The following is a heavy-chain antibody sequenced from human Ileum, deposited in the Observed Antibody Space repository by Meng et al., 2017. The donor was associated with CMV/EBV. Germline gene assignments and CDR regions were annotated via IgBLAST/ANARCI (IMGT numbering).Heavy chain of an antibody. J-gene: IGHJ6*02. CDR3: ARVLELPYYYYGMDV. CDR2: ISNSGAET. D-gene: IGHD3-10*01. V-gene: IGHV3-23*01. CDR1: GFTFSNCA. Sequence: GGSLRLSCAASGFTFSNCAMGWVRQAPGKGLEWVSVISNSGAETYHADSVKGRFTISRDNAKNSLYLQMNSLRAEDTAVYYCARVLELPYYYYGMDVWGQGTTVTVSS.